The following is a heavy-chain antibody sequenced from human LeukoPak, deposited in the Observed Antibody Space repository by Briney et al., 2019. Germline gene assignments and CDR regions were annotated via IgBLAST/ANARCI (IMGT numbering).Heavy chain of an antibody. Sequence: ASVKVSCKASGYTFTGYYMHWVRQAPGQGLEWMVWINPNSGGTKYAQKFQGRVTMTRDTSISTAYMELSRLRSDDTAVYYCARVVGGNYYGSETDDYWGQGTLVTVSS. CDR1: GYTFTGYY. CDR2: INPNSGGT. D-gene: IGHD3-10*01. V-gene: IGHV1-2*02. J-gene: IGHJ4*02. CDR3: ARVVGGNYYGSETDDY.